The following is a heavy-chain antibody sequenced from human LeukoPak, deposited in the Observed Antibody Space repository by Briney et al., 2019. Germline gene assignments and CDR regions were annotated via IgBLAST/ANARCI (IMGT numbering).Heavy chain of an antibody. V-gene: IGHV3-33*01. J-gene: IGHJ3*02. CDR3: AREYFYDSSGYSDAFDI. CDR2: IWYDGSYK. Sequence: PGGSLRLSCSASGFAFSNYGVHWVRQAPGKGPEWVAVIWYDGSYKYYADSVKGRFTISRDNSKNTLYLQMNSLRAEDTAVYYCAREYFYDSSGYSDAFDIWGQGTMVTVSS. D-gene: IGHD3-22*01. CDR1: GFAFSNYG.